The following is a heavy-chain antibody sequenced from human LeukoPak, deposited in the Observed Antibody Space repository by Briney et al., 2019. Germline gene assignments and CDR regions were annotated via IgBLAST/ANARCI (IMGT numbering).Heavy chain of an antibody. J-gene: IGHJ3*02. Sequence: PGGSLRLSCAASGFTFSGSAMHGVRQASGKGLEWVGRIRSKANSYATAYAASVKGRFTISRDDSKNTAYLQMNSLKTEDTAVYYCTRHVPFYDYVWGSFSADAFDIWGQGTMVTVSS. CDR1: GFTFSGSA. D-gene: IGHD3-16*01. CDR3: TRHVPFYDYVWGSFSADAFDI. CDR2: IRSKANSYAT. V-gene: IGHV3-73*01.